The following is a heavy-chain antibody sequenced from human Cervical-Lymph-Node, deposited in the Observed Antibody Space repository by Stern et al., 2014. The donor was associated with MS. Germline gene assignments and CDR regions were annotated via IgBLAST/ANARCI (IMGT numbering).Heavy chain of an antibody. CDR1: DGSVSGYY. CDR3: ARLLTGYLDY. D-gene: IGHD3-9*01. V-gene: IGHV4-4*07. Sequence: QVQLQQSGPGLVKPSETLSLTCNVSDGSVSGYYWTWIRQPARKGLEWIGRLYSSGSTNSHPSLTSRVTLSVDTSKNQISLRLRSVTAADTAVYFCARLLTGYLDYWGQGILVTVSS. CDR2: LYSSGST. J-gene: IGHJ4*02.